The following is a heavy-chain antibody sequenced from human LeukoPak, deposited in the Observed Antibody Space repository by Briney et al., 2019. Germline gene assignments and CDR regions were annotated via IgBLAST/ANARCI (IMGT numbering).Heavy chain of an antibody. CDR3: ARREATSRGHEY. Sequence: RPGGSLRLSCAASGFTFDDYGMSWVRQAPGKGLEWVSGFSWNGVSTDYADSVKGRLTISRDNAKNSLYLQMNSLRVEDTALYYCARREATSRGHEYWGQGTLVTVSS. CDR1: GFTFDDYG. V-gene: IGHV3-20*04. CDR2: FSWNGVST. J-gene: IGHJ4*02. D-gene: IGHD1-26*01.